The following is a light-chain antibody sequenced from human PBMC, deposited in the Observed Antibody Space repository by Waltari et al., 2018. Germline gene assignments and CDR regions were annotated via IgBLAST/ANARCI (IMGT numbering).Light chain of an antibody. Sequence: QSALTQPASVSGSPGQSITISCTGTSSDVGGYNYVSWYQQHPGKAPKLMIYDVSNRPSGVSNGFSGSKSGNTASLTISGLQAEDEADYYCSSYTSSNTRGFGTGTKVTVL. CDR2: DVS. J-gene: IGLJ1*01. CDR3: SSYTSSNTRG. CDR1: SSDVGGYNY. V-gene: IGLV2-14*03.